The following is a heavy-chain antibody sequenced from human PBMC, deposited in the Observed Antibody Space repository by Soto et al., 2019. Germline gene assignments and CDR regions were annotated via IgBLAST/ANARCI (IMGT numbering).Heavy chain of an antibody. CDR2: ISAYNGNT. D-gene: IGHD7-27*01. CDR1: GYNFTSYG. CDR3: ERTGPLTRTDDY. V-gene: IGHV1-18*01. Sequence: VKVYWKTFGYNFTSYGTSCVLKTPGQELEWMGWISAYNGNTNYAQKLQGRVTMTTDTSTSTAYMELRSLRSDDTAVYYCERTGPLTRTDDYLGQGTLVTVSS. J-gene: IGHJ4*02.